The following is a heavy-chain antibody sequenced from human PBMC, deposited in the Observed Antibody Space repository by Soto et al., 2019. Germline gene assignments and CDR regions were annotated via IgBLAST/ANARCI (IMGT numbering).Heavy chain of an antibody. D-gene: IGHD3-22*01. Sequence: EVQLVESGGGLVQPGGSLRLSCAASGFTFSSYSMNWVRQAPGKGLEWVSYISSSSSTIYYADSVKGRFTISRDNAKNSLYLQMNSLRDEDTAVYYCARDWGGYYYDSSSSQSFDYWGQGTLVTVSS. V-gene: IGHV3-48*02. J-gene: IGHJ4*02. CDR3: ARDWGGYYYDSSSSQSFDY. CDR1: GFTFSSYS. CDR2: ISSSSSTI.